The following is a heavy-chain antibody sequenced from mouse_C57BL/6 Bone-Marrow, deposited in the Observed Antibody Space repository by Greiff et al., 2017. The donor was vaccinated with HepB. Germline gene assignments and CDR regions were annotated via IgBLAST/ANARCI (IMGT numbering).Heavy chain of an antibody. D-gene: IGHD1-1*01. Sequence: EVKVVESGGGLVQPGGSLKLSCAASGFTFSDYYMYWVRQTPEKRLEWVAYISNGGGSTYYPDTVKGRFTISRDNAKNTLYLQMSRLKSEDTAMYYCARHGYCGNPSAMDYWGQGTSVTVSS. CDR1: GFTFSDYY. V-gene: IGHV5-12*01. CDR3: ARHGYCGNPSAMDY. CDR2: ISNGGGST. J-gene: IGHJ4*01.